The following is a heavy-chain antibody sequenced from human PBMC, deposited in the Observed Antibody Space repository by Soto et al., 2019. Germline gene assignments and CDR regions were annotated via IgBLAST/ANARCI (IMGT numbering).Heavy chain of an antibody. CDR1: GFTFSSYS. J-gene: IGHJ4*02. V-gene: IGHV3-21*01. D-gene: IGHD3-9*01. Sequence: GGSLRLSCAASGFTFSSYSMNWVRQAPGKGLEWVSSISSSSSYIYYADSVKGRFTISRDNAKNSLYLQMNSLRAEDTAVYYCARGGGQLRYFDWLLSDFDYWGQGTLVTVSS. CDR2: ISSSSSYI. CDR3: ARGGGQLRYFDWLLSDFDY.